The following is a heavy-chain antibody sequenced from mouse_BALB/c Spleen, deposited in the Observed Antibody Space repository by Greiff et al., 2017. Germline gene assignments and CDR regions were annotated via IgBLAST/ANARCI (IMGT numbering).Heavy chain of an antibody. V-gene: IGHV1-87*01. CDR2: IYPGDGDT. J-gene: IGHJ4*01. D-gene: IGHD3-2*02. CDR1: GYTFTSYW. CDR3: ARSGGDY. Sequence: VQLQQSGAELARPGASVKLSCKASGYTFTSYWMQWVKQRPGQGLEWIGAIYPGDGDTRYTQKFKGKATLTADKSSSTAYMQLSSLTSVDSAVYFCARSGGDYWGQGTSVTVSS.